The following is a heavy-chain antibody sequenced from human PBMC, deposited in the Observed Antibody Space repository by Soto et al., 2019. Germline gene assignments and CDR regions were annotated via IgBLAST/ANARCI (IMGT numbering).Heavy chain of an antibody. CDR3: ARQHVASGWSPYYYYGMDV. CDR1: GYSFTIYW. D-gene: IGHD6-19*01. J-gene: IGHJ6*02. CDR2: IDPSDSYT. Sequence: GESLKISCNGSGYSFTIYWIRWVRQMPGKGLEWMGRIDPSDSYTNYSPSFQGHVTISADKSISTAYLQWSSLKASDTAMYYCARQHVASGWSPYYYYGMDVWGQGTTVTVS. V-gene: IGHV5-10-1*01.